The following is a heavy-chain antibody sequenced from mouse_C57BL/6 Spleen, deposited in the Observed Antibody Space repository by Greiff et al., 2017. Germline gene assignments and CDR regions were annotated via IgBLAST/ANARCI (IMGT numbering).Heavy chain of an antibody. V-gene: IGHV14-4*01. CDR2: IDPENGDT. D-gene: IGHD1-1*01. J-gene: IGHJ1*03. Sequence: EVQVVESGAELVRPGASVKLSCTASGFNIKDDYMHWVKQRPEQGLEWIGWIDPENGDTEYASKFQGKATITADTSSNTAYLQLSSLTSEDTAVYYCTSIYYYGSSYWYFDVWGTGTTVTVSS. CDR3: TSIYYYGSSYWYFDV. CDR1: GFNIKDDY.